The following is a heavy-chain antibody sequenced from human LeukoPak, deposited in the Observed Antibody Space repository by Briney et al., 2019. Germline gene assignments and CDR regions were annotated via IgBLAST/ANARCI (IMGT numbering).Heavy chain of an antibody. J-gene: IGHJ4*02. Sequence: PGGSLRLSCAASGFTYSNSWMNWVRQAPGKGLEWVANIKPDGSEKYYVDSVKGRFTISRDNADNSLYLQMNSLRVEDTAVYYCARELELRRSDYWGQGTLVTVSS. D-gene: IGHD1-7*01. V-gene: IGHV3-7*01. CDR2: IKPDGSEK. CDR3: ARELELRRSDY. CDR1: GFTYSNSW.